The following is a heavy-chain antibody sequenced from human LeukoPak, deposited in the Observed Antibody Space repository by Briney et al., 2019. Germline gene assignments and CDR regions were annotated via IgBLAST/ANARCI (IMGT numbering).Heavy chain of an antibody. J-gene: IGHJ6*02. V-gene: IGHV3-48*03. CDR2: ISSSGSTI. Sequence: GGSLRLSCAASGFTFSSYEMNWVRQAPGKGLEWVSYISSSGSTIYYADSVKGRFTTSRDNSKNTLYLQMNSLRAEDTAVYYCARMELNGMDVWGQGTTVTVSS. CDR3: ARMELNGMDV. D-gene: IGHD1-26*01. CDR1: GFTFSSYE.